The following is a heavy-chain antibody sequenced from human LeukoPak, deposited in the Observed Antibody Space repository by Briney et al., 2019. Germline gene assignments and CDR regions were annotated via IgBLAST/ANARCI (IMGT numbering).Heavy chain of an antibody. CDR1: GFTFSSYA. D-gene: IGHD3-3*01. Sequence: GGSLRLSCAASGFTFSSYAMSWVRQAPGKGLEWVSAISGSGGSTYYADSVKGRFTISRDNSKNTLYLQMNSLRAEDTAVYYCAKDLRRVLRSLEWLPTYYFDYWGQGTLVTVSS. CDR2: ISGSGGST. J-gene: IGHJ4*02. V-gene: IGHV3-23*01. CDR3: AKDLRRVLRSLEWLPTYYFDY.